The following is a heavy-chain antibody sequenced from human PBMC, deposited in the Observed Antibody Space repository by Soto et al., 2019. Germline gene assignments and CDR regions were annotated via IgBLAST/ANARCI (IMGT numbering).Heavy chain of an antibody. D-gene: IGHD3-22*01. Sequence: GASVKVSCKASGGTFSSYAISWVRQAPGQGLEWMGGIIPIFGTANYAQKFQGRVTITADESTSTAYMELSSLRSEDTAVYYCARAVYYYDSSGYRDAFDMWGQGTMVTVSS. CDR2: IIPIFGTA. CDR1: GGTFSSYA. CDR3: ARAVYYYDSSGYRDAFDM. V-gene: IGHV1-69*13. J-gene: IGHJ3*02.